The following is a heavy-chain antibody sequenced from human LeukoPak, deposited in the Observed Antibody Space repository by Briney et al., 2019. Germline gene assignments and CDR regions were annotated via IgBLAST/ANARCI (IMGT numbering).Heavy chain of an antibody. CDR3: ARAHSSSIRTTFDP. Sequence: PSETLSLTCTVSGGSIGSGGSYWSWIRQHPGKGLEWIGYIYYSGSTNYNPSLKSRVTISVDTSKNQFSLKLSSVTAADTAVYYCARAHSSSIRTTFDPWGQGTLVTVSS. V-gene: IGHV4-61*08. CDR2: IYYSGST. J-gene: IGHJ5*02. D-gene: IGHD6-13*01. CDR1: GGSIGSGGSY.